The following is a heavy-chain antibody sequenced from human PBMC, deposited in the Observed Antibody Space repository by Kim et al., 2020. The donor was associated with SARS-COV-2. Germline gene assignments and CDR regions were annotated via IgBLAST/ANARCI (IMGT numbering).Heavy chain of an antibody. V-gene: IGHV3-48*02. CDR1: GFGFSSYS. CDR2: ISSSSSSI. CDR3: ASDQGDGYVY. J-gene: IGHJ4*02. Sequence: GGSLRLSCAASGFGFSSYSMNWVRQAPGKGLEWVSYISSSSSSIYYADSVKGRFTISRDNAKNSLYLQMNSLRDEDTAVYFCASDQGDGYVYWGQGTLVTVSS. D-gene: IGHD5-12*01.